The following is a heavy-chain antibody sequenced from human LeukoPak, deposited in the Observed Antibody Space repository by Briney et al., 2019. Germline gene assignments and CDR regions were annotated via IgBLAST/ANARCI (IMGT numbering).Heavy chain of an antibody. D-gene: IGHD3-22*01. J-gene: IGHJ5*01. Sequence: SETLSLTCTVSGVSISNNYWSWIRQPAGRGLEWIGRIYSTGSTNYNPSLKSRVIMSVDTSKNQFSLQLISVTAADTAVYYCARATYYDTTDPDYNRLDYLDHGTLVTRSS. CDR3: ARATYYDTTDPDYNRLDY. V-gene: IGHV4-4*07. CDR2: IYSTGST. CDR1: GVSISNNY.